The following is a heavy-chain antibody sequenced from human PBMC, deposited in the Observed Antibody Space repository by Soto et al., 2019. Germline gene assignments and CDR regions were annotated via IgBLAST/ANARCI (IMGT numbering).Heavy chain of an antibody. D-gene: IGHD3-10*01. CDR1: GFSFSNHH. Sequence: GGSLRLSCVASGFSFSNHHMNWIRHAPGKGLEWVSYISISSDYKHYADSVRGRFTVSRDNARNSLYLQMNSLRDEDTAVYYGARDIWEYGSNWFDPWGQGTLVTVS. CDR3: ARDIWEYGSNWFDP. J-gene: IGHJ5*02. V-gene: IGHV3-48*02. CDR2: ISISSDYK.